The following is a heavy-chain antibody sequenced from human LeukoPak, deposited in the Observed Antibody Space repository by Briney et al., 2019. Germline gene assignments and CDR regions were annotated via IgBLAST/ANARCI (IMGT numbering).Heavy chain of an antibody. D-gene: IGHD4-23*01. CDR1: GFTFSSYS. J-gene: IGHJ5*02. Sequence: GGSLRLSCAASGFTFSSYSMNWVRQAPGKGLEWVSYISGRSSATYYADSVKGRFTISRDNAKNSLYLQMNSLRAEDTAVYFCASGNYGGTGAWGQGTLVTVSS. CDR2: ISGRSSAT. CDR3: ASGNYGGTGA. V-gene: IGHV3-48*01.